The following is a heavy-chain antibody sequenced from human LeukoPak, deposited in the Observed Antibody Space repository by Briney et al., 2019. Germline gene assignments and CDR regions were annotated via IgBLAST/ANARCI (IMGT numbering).Heavy chain of an antibody. V-gene: IGHV1-24*01. CDR1: GYTLTELS. CDR2: FDPEDGET. CDR3: ATSSGWLENAFDI. Sequence: GASVKVSCKVSGYTLTELSMHWVRQAPGKGLEWMGGFDPEDGETIYAQKFQGRVTKTEDTSTDTAYMELSSLRSEDTAVYYCATSSGWLENAFDIWGQGTMVTVSS. D-gene: IGHD6-19*01. J-gene: IGHJ3*02.